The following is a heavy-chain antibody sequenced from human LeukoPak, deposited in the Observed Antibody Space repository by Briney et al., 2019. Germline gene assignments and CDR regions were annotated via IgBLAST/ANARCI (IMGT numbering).Heavy chain of an antibody. J-gene: IGHJ6*02. V-gene: IGHV4-59*10. Sequence: SETLSLTCAVYGGSFSGYYWSWIRQPAGKGLEWIGRIYTSGSTNYNPSLKSRVTMSVDTSKNQFSLKLSSVTAADTAVYYCARVGLGYCSSTSCDSATYYYYGMDVWGQGTTVTVSS. CDR2: IYTSGST. D-gene: IGHD2-2*01. CDR1: GGSFSGYY. CDR3: ARVGLGYCSSTSCDSATYYYYGMDV.